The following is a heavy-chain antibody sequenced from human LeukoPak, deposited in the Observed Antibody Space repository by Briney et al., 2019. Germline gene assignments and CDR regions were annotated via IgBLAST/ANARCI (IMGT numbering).Heavy chain of an antibody. Sequence: SQTLSLTCTVSGGSISSGSYYWSWIRQPAGKGLEWIGRIYTSGSTNYNPSLKSRVTISVDTSKNQFSLKLSSVTAADTAVYYCASATKYSSGWLVDYWGQGTLVTVSS. CDR2: IYTSGST. CDR3: ASATKYSSGWLVDY. V-gene: IGHV4-61*02. J-gene: IGHJ4*02. CDR1: GGSISSGSYY. D-gene: IGHD6-19*01.